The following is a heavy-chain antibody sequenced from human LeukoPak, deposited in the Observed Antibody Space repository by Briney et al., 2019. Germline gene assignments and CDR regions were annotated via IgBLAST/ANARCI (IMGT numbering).Heavy chain of an antibody. CDR3: ALSYYDTGKYY. Sequence: GGSLRLSCAASGFTFSSYDMSWVRQAQGKGLQWVSTISGRGTSTDYADSVKGRFTISRDNSKNTLYLQMNSLRAEDTAVYYCALSYYDTGKYYWGHGGIVIVSS. V-gene: IGHV3-23*01. J-gene: IGHJ4*01. CDR2: ISGRGTST. CDR1: GFTFSSYD. D-gene: IGHD3-10*01.